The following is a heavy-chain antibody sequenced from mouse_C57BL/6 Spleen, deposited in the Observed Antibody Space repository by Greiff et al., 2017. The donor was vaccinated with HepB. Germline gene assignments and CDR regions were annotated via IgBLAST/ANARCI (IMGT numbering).Heavy chain of an antibody. J-gene: IGHJ3*01. D-gene: IGHD2-4*01. CDR3: ASLLSLGAY. Sequence: VKLMESGPGLVQPSQSLSITCTVSGFSLTSYGVHWVRQSPGKGLEWLGVIWSGGSTDYNAAFISRLSISKDNSKSQVFFKMNSLQADDTAIYYCASLLSLGAYWGQGTLVTVSA. V-gene: IGHV2-2*01. CDR1: GFSLTSYG. CDR2: IWSGGST.